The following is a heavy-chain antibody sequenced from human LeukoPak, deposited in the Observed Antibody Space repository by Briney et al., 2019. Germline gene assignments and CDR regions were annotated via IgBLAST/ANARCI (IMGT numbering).Heavy chain of an antibody. CDR1: GGSISSSSYY. Sequence: SETLSLTCTVSGGSISSSSYYWGWIRQPPGKGLEWIGSIYYSGSTYYNPSLKSRVTISVDTSKNQFSLKLSSVTAADTAVYYCTGHSRYGILWFGDNWFDPWGQGTLVTVSS. V-gene: IGHV4-39*01. D-gene: IGHD3-10*01. J-gene: IGHJ5*02. CDR3: TGHSRYGILWFGDNWFDP. CDR2: IYYSGST.